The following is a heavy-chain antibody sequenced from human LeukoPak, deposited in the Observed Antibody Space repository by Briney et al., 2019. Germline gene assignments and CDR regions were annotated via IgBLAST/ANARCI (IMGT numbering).Heavy chain of an antibody. CDR1: GYTFTSCG. J-gene: IGHJ5*02. CDR2: IIPIFGTA. V-gene: IGHV1-69*05. CDR3: ARDNYAGANWFDP. D-gene: IGHD1-7*01. Sequence: ASVKVSCKASGYTFTSCGISWVRQAPGQGLEWMGGIIPIFGTANYAQKFQGRVTITTDESTSTAYMELSSLRSEDTAVYYCARDNYAGANWFDPWGQGTLVTVSS.